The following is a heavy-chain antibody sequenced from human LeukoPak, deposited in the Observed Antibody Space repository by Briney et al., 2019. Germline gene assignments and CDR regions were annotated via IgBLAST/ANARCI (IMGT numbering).Heavy chain of an antibody. J-gene: IGHJ6*03. V-gene: IGHV3-30*02. CDR2: IRYDGSNK. CDR1: GFTFSSYG. D-gene: IGHD3-10*01. Sequence: GGSLRLSCAASGFTFSSYGMHWVRQAPGKGLEWVAFIRYDGSNKYYADSVKGRFTISRDNSKNTLYLQMNSLRAEDTAVYYCANSPGITMVRGVIGHYYYMDVWGKGTTVTISS. CDR3: ANSPGITMVRGVIGHYYYMDV.